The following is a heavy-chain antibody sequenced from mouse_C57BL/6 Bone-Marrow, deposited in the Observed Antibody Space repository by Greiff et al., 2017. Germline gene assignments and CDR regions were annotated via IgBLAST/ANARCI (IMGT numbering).Heavy chain of an antibody. CDR3: ARAWGAY. CDR1: GYTFTSYW. CDR2: IDPSDSYT. Sequence: QVQLQQPGAELVMPGASVKLSCKASGYTFTSYWMHWEKQRPGQGLEWIGEIDPSDSYTNYNQKFKGKSTLTVDKSSSTAYMQLSSLTSEDSAVYYCARAWGAYWGQGTLVTVSA. J-gene: IGHJ3*01. V-gene: IGHV1-69*01.